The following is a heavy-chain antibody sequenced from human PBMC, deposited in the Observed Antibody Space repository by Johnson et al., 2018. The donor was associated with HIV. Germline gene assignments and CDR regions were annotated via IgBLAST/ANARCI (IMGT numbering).Heavy chain of an antibody. CDR1: GFGFSRYV. CDR2: ISYDGSNK. CDR3: ARDRSYVMAHTDGFDI. D-gene: IGHD2-8*01. V-gene: IGHV3-30-3*01. Sequence: QVQLVESGGGVVQPGRSLRLSCAASGFGFSRYVMHWVRQAPGKGLEWVAIISYDGSNKYYADSVKGRFTISRDNSKDTLYLQMNGLRAEDTAVYYGARDRSYVMAHTDGFDIWGQGTMVTVSS. J-gene: IGHJ3*02.